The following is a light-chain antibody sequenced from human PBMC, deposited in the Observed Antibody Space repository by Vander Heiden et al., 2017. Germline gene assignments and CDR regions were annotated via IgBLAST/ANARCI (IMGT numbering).Light chain of an antibody. Sequence: QSALTHPASVSGSPGLSITISRTGTSSDIGGYSDVSWYQRHPGKAPKLIIYEVYSRPSGVSNRFSGSKSGKTASLTISGLQAEDEAEYYCSSYTTSGTFPYVFGAGTQVTVL. CDR1: SSDIGGYSD. J-gene: IGLJ1*01. CDR3: SSYTTSGTFPYV. CDR2: EVY. V-gene: IGLV2-14*01.